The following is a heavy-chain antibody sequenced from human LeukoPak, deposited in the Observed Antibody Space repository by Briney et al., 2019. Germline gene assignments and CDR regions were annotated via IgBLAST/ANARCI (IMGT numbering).Heavy chain of an antibody. D-gene: IGHD5-12*01. CDR1: GFTFSDYY. CDR3: ASAQRGYSGYDSGRY. J-gene: IGHJ4*02. CDR2: ISSSGSTI. Sequence: GGSLRLSCAASGFTFSDYYMSWIRQAPGKGLEWVSYISSSGSTIYYADSVKGRFTISRDNAKNSLYLQMNSLRAEDTAVYYCASAQRGYSGYDSGRYWGQGTLVTVSS. V-gene: IGHV3-11*04.